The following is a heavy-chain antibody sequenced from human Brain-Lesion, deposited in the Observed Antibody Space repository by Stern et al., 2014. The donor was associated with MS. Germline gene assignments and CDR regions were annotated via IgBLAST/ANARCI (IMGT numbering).Heavy chain of an antibody. CDR3: ARGRVVPGFQYYATDV. CDR2: IFNSGST. Sequence: QVQLQQSGPGLVKPSQTLSLSCTVSGGSISSGGYYWSWIRQPAGKGLEWIGRIFNSGSTSYNPSLKSRGTISIDTSKNQFPLRLTPRTAADTAVYYCARGRVVPGFQYYATDVWGQGTTVIVSS. CDR1: GGSISSGGYY. J-gene: IGHJ6*02. D-gene: IGHD2-2*01. V-gene: IGHV4-61*02.